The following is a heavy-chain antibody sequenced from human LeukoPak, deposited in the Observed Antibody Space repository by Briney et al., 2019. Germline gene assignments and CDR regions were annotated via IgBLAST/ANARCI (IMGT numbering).Heavy chain of an antibody. CDR1: GYTLTELS. CDR2: LDPEHGES. CDR3: ATDLDCSGGSCYGRRRRDYYYYYMDV. Sequence: ASVKVSRKVSGYTLTELSMHWVRQAPGTGREWMGGLDPEHGESLYAQKCQGRVTMTEDTSTDTADMELSSLRSEDTAVYYCATDLDCSGGSCYGRRRRDYYYYYMDVWGKGTTVTVSS. D-gene: IGHD2-15*01. J-gene: IGHJ6*03. V-gene: IGHV1-24*01.